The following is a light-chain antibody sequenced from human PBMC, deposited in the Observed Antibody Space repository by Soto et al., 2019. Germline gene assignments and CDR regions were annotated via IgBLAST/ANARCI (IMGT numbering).Light chain of an antibody. CDR1: SSDVGNYNL. Sequence: QSALTQPASVSGSPGQSITISCTGTSSDVGNYNLVSWHQQHPGKAPKLMIYDVSKRPSGVSNRFSGSKSGNTASLTISGLQADDEADYYCCSYAGDSYVFGTGTKVTV. CDR2: DVS. J-gene: IGLJ1*01. CDR3: CSYAGDSYV. V-gene: IGLV2-23*02.